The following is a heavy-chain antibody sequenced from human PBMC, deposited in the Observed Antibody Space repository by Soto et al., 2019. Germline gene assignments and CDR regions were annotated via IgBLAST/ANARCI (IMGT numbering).Heavy chain of an antibody. CDR3: ARESGSLTVTRYNWFDP. CDR1: GFTFSSYG. D-gene: IGHD4-4*01. Sequence: QVQLVESGGGVVQPGRSLRLSCAASGFTFSSYGMHWVRQAPGKGLDWVAVIWYDGSNKYYADSVKGRFTISRDNSKNKQYLQMNSLRAEDTAVYYCARESGSLTVTRYNWFDPWGQGTLVTVSS. J-gene: IGHJ5*02. V-gene: IGHV3-33*01. CDR2: IWYDGSNK.